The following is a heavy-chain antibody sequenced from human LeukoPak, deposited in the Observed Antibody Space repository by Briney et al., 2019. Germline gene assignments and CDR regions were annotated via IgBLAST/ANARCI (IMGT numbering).Heavy chain of an antibody. CDR3: ARLGAEVVVAATDSYYYYMDV. Sequence: SETLSLTCTVSGGSISSSSYYWGWIRQPPGKGLESIGSIYYSGSTYYNPSLKSRVTISVDTSKNQFSLKLSSVTAADTAVYYCARLGAEVVVAATDSYYYYMDVWGKGTTVTVSS. D-gene: IGHD2-15*01. CDR2: IYYSGST. CDR1: GGSISSSSYY. V-gene: IGHV4-39*07. J-gene: IGHJ6*03.